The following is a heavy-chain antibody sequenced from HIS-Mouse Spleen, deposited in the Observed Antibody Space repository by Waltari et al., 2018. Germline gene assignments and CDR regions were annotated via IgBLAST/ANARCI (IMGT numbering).Heavy chain of an antibody. CDR1: GFTFSSYA. Sequence: EVQLLESGGGLVQPGGSLRLSCAASGFTFSSYAMSWVRQAPGKGLEWVSAISGSGGSTYYADSVKGRFTISRDNSKNTLYLQMNSLRAEDTAVYYCAKDQTTVTLLGYYYGMDVWGQGTTVTVSS. V-gene: IGHV3-23*01. J-gene: IGHJ6*02. CDR3: AKDQTTVTLLGYYYGMDV. CDR2: ISGSGGST. D-gene: IGHD4-17*01.